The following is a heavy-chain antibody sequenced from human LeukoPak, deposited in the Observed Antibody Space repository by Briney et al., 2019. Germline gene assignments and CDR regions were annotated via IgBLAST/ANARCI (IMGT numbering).Heavy chain of an antibody. CDR1: GYTFTSYG. CDR2: ISAYNGNT. D-gene: IGHD2-15*01. Sequence: ASVKVSCKASGYTFTSYGISWVRQAPGQGLEWMGWISAYNGNTNYAQKLQGRVTMTTDTSTSTAYMELRSLRSDDTAVYYCAKSRCSGGSCLSSDAFDIWGQGTMVTVSS. J-gene: IGHJ3*02. V-gene: IGHV1-18*01. CDR3: AKSRCSGGSCLSSDAFDI.